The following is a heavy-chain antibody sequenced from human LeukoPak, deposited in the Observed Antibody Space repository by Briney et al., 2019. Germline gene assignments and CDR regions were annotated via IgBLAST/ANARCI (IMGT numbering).Heavy chain of an antibody. CDR1: GYTFSSHG. Sequence: GASVKVSCKTSGYTFSSHGITWVRQAPGQGPEWMGWISANSGKTYYAQKFQGRVTMTTDTSTSTAYMELRSLRSDDTAVYYCARPNNYYDDNGYYNYFDPWGQGTLVTVSS. CDR2: ISANSGKT. D-gene: IGHD3-22*01. V-gene: IGHV1-18*01. J-gene: IGHJ5*02. CDR3: ARPNNYYDDNGYYNYFDP.